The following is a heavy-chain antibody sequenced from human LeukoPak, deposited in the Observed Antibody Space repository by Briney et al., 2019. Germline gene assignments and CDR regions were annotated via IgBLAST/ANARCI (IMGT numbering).Heavy chain of an antibody. CDR3: ASHSSGWYGFFDY. J-gene: IGHJ4*02. D-gene: IGHD6-19*01. CDR2: IIPIFGTA. V-gene: IGHV1-69*13. CDR1: GGTFSSYA. Sequence: ASVKVSCKASGGTFSSYAISWVRQAPGQGLEWMGGIIPIFGTANYAQKFQGRVTITADESTSTAYMELSSLRSEDTAVYCCASHSSGWYGFFDYWGQGTLVTVSS.